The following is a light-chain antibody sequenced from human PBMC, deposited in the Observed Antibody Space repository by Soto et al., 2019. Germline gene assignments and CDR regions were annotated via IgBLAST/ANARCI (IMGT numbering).Light chain of an antibody. CDR1: SSDVGGYNY. V-gene: IGLV2-14*01. Sequence: QSALTQPASVSGAPGQSITISCTGTSSDVGGYNYVSWYQQHPGKAPKLMIYDVSNRPSGVSNRFSGSKSGNTASLTISGLPAEDEDDYYCSSSTSSSTLHVVFGGGTKLTVL. CDR2: DVS. J-gene: IGLJ2*01. CDR3: SSSTSSSTLHVV.